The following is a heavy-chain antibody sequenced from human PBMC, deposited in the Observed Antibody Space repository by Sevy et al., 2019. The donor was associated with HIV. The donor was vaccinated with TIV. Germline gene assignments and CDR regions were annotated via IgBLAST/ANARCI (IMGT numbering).Heavy chain of an antibody. CDR2: INHSGST. Sequence: SETLSLTCAVYGGSFSGYYWSWIRQPPGKGLEWIGEINHSGSTNYNPSLKSRVTISVDTSKNQFSLKLGSVTAADTAVYYCASWGWGAFDIWGQGTMVTVSS. D-gene: IGHD7-27*01. CDR3: ASWGWGAFDI. J-gene: IGHJ3*02. V-gene: IGHV4-34*01. CDR1: GGSFSGYY.